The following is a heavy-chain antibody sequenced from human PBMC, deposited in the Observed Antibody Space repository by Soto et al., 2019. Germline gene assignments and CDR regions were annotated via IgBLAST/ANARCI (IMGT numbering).Heavy chain of an antibody. D-gene: IGHD6-6*01. J-gene: IGHJ4*02. CDR2: INPNSGDT. Sequence: ASVKVSCKASGYTFNAYYIHWVRQAPGQGLEWVGRINPNSGDTTYTQKFEGRVTMTRDTSISTAYLELSGLRSDDTAIYYCAGDPRPLYNFDFWGQGTLVTVS. CDR1: GYTFNAYY. V-gene: IGHV1-2*02. CDR3: AGDPRPLYNFDF.